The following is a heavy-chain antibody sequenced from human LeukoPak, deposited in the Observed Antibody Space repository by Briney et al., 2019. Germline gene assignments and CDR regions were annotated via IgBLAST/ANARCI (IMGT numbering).Heavy chain of an antibody. D-gene: IGHD2-15*01. Sequence: GGSLRLSCAASGFTFSSYAMHWVRQAPGKGLEWVAVISFDGSNKYYADSVKGRFTISRDNSKNTLYLQMNSLRAEDTAVYYCAKSNVVVVAATAYYYYYGMDVWGQGTTVTVSS. J-gene: IGHJ6*02. CDR1: GFTFSSYA. V-gene: IGHV3-30-3*02. CDR2: ISFDGSNK. CDR3: AKSNVVVVAATAYYYYYGMDV.